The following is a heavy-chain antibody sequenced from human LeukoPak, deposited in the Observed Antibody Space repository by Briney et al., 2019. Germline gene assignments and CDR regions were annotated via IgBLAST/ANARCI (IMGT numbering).Heavy chain of an antibody. D-gene: IGHD3-9*01. CDR3: ARDRIYYDILTGYLPLDY. CDR2: IKQDGSEK. CDR1: GFTFSDYW. V-gene: IGHV3-7*01. Sequence: GGSLRLSCAASGFTFSDYWMTWVRQAPGKGLEWVANIKQDGSEKFYVDFVKGRFTISRDKTKTSLYLQLNSLSPEDTAVYFCARDRIYYDILTGYLPLDYWGQGALVTVSS. J-gene: IGHJ4*02.